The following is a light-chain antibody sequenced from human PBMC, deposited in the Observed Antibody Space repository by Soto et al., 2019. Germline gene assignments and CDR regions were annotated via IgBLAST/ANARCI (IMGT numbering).Light chain of an antibody. CDR2: KTS. CDR3: PHWTDSSWT. CDR1: QSLTIW. V-gene: IGKV1-5*03. Sequence: DIHMTQSPSTLSASVGDRVTITCRASQSLTIWLAWYQQKPGKAPNLLIYKTSSLESGVPSRFSGSGSGTPFTVTFTSPHPDDTPTYYRPHWTDSSWTFGQGTKVEVQ. J-gene: IGKJ1*01.